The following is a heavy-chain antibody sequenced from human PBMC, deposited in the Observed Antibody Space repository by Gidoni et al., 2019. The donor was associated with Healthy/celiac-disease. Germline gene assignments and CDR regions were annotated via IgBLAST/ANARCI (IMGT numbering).Heavy chain of an antibody. CDR3: ARGLYYYDSSGYYFYYYGMDV. CDR2: TYYRSKLYN. Sequence: QVQLQQSGPGLVKPSQTLSLTCAISGDSVSSNSAAWNWIRQSPSRGLEWLGRTYYRSKLYNDYAVSVKSRITINPDTSKNQFSLQLNSVTPEDTAVYYCARGLYYYDSSGYYFYYYGMDVWGQGTTVTVSS. CDR1: GDSVSSNSAA. J-gene: IGHJ6*02. V-gene: IGHV6-1*01. D-gene: IGHD3-22*01.